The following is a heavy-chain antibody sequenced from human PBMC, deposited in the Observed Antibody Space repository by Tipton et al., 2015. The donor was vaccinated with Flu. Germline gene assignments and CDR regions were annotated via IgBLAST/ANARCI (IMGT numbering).Heavy chain of an antibody. CDR2: INPNSGDT. Sequence: QLVQSGPEVKMPGASARIPCKAFEYTFSDYYLHWVRQAPGQGLQWMGWINPNSGDTNYSPKFQGRVTMTRDTPITTAYMELSALTSDDTATYYCARDRPAPLCRGVSCFHVFDLWGQGAMITVSS. CDR1: EYTFSDYY. J-gene: IGHJ3*01. CDR3: ARDRPAPLCRGVSCFHVFDL. D-gene: IGHD2-15*01. V-gene: IGHV1-2*02.